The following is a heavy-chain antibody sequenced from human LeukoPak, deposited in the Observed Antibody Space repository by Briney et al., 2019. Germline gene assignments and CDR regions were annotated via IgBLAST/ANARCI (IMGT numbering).Heavy chain of an antibody. CDR1: GFSLSTRGMC. J-gene: IGHJ6*03. CDR2: IDWADDK. D-gene: IGHD3-16*01. V-gene: IGHV2-70*11. CDR3: ARAYYMDV. Sequence: SGPALVKPPQTLTLTCTFSGFSLSTRGMCVSWFRQPPGKALEWLARIDWADDKAYSTSLKTRLTIFKDTSKDQVVPTLTDMDPVDTATYYCARAYYMDVWGKGTTVTVSS.